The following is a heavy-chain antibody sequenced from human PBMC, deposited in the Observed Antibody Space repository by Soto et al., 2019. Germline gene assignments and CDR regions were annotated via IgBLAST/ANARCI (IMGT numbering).Heavy chain of an antibody. Sequence: QVQLVQSGAEVKKPGASVKVSCKASGYTFSNYGISWVRQGPGQGLEWMGGISGYNGNTHYEEKVQDRIKMTTETSTSTTYLELRSLRSDDTAVYFCARDPGFGFGYSYAFAMDVWGQGTTVTVSS. CDR2: ISGYNGNT. CDR3: ARDPGFGFGYSYAFAMDV. CDR1: GYTFSNYG. J-gene: IGHJ6*02. D-gene: IGHD5-18*01. V-gene: IGHV1-18*01.